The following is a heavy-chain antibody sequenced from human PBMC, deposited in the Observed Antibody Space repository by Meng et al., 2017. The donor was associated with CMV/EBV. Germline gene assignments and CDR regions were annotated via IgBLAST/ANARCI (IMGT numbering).Heavy chain of an antibody. CDR1: GFSLSNARMG. D-gene: IGHD2-2*01. CDR3: ARMGKDIVVVPAAFSRWPYYYYGMDV. V-gene: IGHV2-26*01. Sequence: SGPTLVKPPETLTLTCTVSGFSLSNARMGVSWIRQPPGKALEWLAHIFSNDEKSYSTSLKSRLTISKDTSKSQVVLTMTNMDPVDTATYYCARMGKDIVVVPAAFSRWPYYYYGMDVWGQGTTVTVSS. J-gene: IGHJ6*02. CDR2: IFSNDEK.